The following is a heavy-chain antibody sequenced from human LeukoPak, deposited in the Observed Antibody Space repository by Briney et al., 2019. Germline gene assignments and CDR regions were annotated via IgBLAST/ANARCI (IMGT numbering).Heavy chain of an antibody. CDR1: GGSISSYY. J-gene: IGHJ3*02. D-gene: IGHD3-9*01. Sequence: PSETLSLTCTVSGGSISSYYWSWIRLPPGKGLEWIGYLSKSGNTNYRPSLKSRVTIFGDTSKNQFFLKLSSVTAADTAVYYCARARYVNSFYAFDIWGQGTLVTVSS. CDR2: LSKSGNT. CDR3: ARARYVNSFYAFDI. V-gene: IGHV4-59*01.